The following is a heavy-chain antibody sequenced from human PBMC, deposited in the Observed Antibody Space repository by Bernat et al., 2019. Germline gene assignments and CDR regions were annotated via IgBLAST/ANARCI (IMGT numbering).Heavy chain of an antibody. Sequence: QVQLVESGGGVVQPGRSLRLSCAASGFTFSSYGMHWVRQAPGKGLEWVVVISYDGSNKYYADSVKGRFTISRDNSKNTLYLQMNSLRAEDTAVYYCAKGGDILTGYYGPFDYWGQGTLVTVSS. CDR1: GFTFSSYG. CDR3: AKGGDILTGYYGPFDY. V-gene: IGHV3-30*18. J-gene: IGHJ4*02. D-gene: IGHD3-9*01. CDR2: ISYDGSNK.